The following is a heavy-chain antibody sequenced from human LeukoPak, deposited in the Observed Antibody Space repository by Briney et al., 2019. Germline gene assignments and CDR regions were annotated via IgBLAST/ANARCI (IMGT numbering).Heavy chain of an antibody. Sequence: PSETLSLTCTVSGGSISSYYWSWIRQPPGKGLEWIGYIYYSGSTNYNPSLKSRVTISVDTSKNQFSLKLSSVTAADTAVYYCARVGMNSSGWGWRGGYFDYWGQGTLVTVSS. J-gene: IGHJ4*02. CDR1: GGSISSYY. CDR3: ARVGMNSSGWGWRGGYFDY. V-gene: IGHV4-59*01. CDR2: IYYSGST. D-gene: IGHD6-19*01.